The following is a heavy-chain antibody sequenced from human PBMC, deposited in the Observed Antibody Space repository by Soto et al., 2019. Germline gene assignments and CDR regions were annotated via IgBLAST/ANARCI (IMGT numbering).Heavy chain of an antibody. CDR2: IYYSGST. CDR1: GGSISSYY. Sequence: SETLSLTCTVSGGSISSYYWSWIRQPPGKGLEWIGYIYYSGSTNYNPSLKSRVTISVDTSKNQFSLKLSSVTAADTAVYYCARYLRFPDSDYFDYWGQGTLVTVSS. D-gene: IGHD3-3*01. V-gene: IGHV4-59*08. J-gene: IGHJ4*02. CDR3: ARYLRFPDSDYFDY.